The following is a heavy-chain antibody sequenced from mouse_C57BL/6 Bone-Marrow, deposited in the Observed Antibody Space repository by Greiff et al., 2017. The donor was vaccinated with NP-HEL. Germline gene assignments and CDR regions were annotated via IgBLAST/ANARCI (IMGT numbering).Heavy chain of an antibody. J-gene: IGHJ3*01. V-gene: IGHV1-7*01. CDR1: GYTFTSYW. D-gene: IGHD4-1*01. Sequence: QVQLQQPGAELAKPGASVKLSCKASGYTFTSYWMHWVNQRPGQGLEWIGYINPSSGYTKYNQKFKDKATLTADKSSSTAYMQLSSMTYEDSAVYYCARGGGPNWDRSWFAYWGQGTLVTVSA. CDR2: INPSSGYT. CDR3: ARGGGPNWDRSWFAY.